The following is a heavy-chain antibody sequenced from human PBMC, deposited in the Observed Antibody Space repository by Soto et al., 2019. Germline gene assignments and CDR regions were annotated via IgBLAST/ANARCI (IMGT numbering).Heavy chain of an antibody. J-gene: IGHJ3*02. CDR3: ARGGGVGVAGSAAFDI. CDR2: INPATGAA. CDR1: GYPVTAYY. D-gene: IGHD3-3*01. Sequence: QLHLVQSGAVVKKPGASVTVSCSASGYPVTAYYMHWVRQAPGRGLEWMGGINPATGAAKYTQTFRGKVTMTRDTSTGTVFMELSGLTSEDTAVFYCARGGGVGVAGSAAFDIWGQGTLVTVSS. V-gene: IGHV1-2*02.